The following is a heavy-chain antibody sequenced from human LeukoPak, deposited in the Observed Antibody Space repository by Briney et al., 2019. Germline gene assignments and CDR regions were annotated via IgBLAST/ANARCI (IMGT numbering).Heavy chain of an antibody. CDR3: ARDLYGSSWYYYVDY. CDR2: IYHSGST. V-gene: IGHV4-38-2*02. D-gene: IGHD6-13*01. CDR1: GYSISSGYY. Sequence: SETLSLTCTVSGYSISSGYYWGWIRQPPGKGLEWIGSIYHSGSTYYNPSLKSRVTISVDTSKNQFSLKLSSVTAADTAVYYCARDLYGSSWYYYVDYWGQGTLVTVSS. J-gene: IGHJ4*02.